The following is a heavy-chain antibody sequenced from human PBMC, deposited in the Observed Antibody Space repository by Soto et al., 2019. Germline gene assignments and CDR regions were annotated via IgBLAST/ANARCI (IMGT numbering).Heavy chain of an antibody. CDR2: IYYSGST. CDR3: ARFYYDILTGYYKSWFDP. D-gene: IGHD3-9*01. J-gene: IGHJ5*02. Sequence: SETLFLTCTFSGCSISSYYWSWIRQPPGKGLEWIGYIYYSGSTNYNPSLKSRVTISVDTSKNQFSLKLSSVTAADTAVYYCARFYYDILTGYYKSWFDPWGQGTLVTVSS. CDR1: GCSISSYY. V-gene: IGHV4-59*01.